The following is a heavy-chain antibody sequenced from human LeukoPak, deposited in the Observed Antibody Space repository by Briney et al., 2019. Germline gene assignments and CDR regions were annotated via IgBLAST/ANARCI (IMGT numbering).Heavy chain of an antibody. CDR2: IYSSGST. J-gene: IGHJ4*02. D-gene: IGHD6-13*01. V-gene: IGHV4-30-4*01. CDR3: ARAHPQQSTQTFDY. Sequence: PSETLSLTCIVSGGSISSGDDYWSWIRQPPGQGLEWIGYIYSSGSTYYNPSLKGRVTISVDTSKNQFSLKLSSVAAADTAVYFCARAHPQQSTQTFDYWGQGTLVTVSS. CDR1: GGSISSGDDY.